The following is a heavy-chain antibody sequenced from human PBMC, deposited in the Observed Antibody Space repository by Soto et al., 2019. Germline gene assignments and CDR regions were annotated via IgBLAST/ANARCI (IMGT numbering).Heavy chain of an antibody. V-gene: IGHV1-18*04. D-gene: IGHD3-3*01. CDR3: ARDSVTIFAVFDGQHCNYGMHI. CDR2: FSAYNGNT. CDR1: GYTFTSYG. Sequence: RPLVQVSWKASGYTFTSYGISLVRPAPGQGLEFVGWFSAYNGNTNSAQKLQGRVTMTTATSTSTAYLKLRSLRSDDTAVYYCARDSVTIFAVFDGQHCNYGMHIWGQGIMVTVSS. J-gene: IGHJ6*02.